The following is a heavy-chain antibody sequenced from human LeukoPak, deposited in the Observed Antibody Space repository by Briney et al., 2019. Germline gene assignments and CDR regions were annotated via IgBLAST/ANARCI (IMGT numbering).Heavy chain of an antibody. Sequence: PGGSLRLSCAASGFTFSSYWMSWVRQAPGKGLEWVANIKQDGSEKYYVDSVKGRFTISRDNAKNSLYLQMNSLRAEDTAVYYCARVEDSSGYPHAFDIWGQGTMVTVSS. CDR1: GFTFSSYW. V-gene: IGHV3-7*01. CDR3: ARVEDSSGYPHAFDI. J-gene: IGHJ3*02. D-gene: IGHD3-22*01. CDR2: IKQDGSEK.